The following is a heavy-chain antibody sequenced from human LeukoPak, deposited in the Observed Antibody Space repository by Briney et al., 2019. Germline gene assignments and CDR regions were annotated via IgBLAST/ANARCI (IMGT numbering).Heavy chain of an antibody. J-gene: IGHJ4*02. V-gene: IGHV3-9*01. CDR2: IRWNSGSI. Sequence: PGRSLRLSCAASGFTFDDYAIHWVRQAPGKGLERVSGIRWNSGSIGYVDSVKGRFTISRDNAKNSLYLQMNSLRAEDTALYYCAKGNYYGSGSYSRQGFDYWGQGTLVTVSS. CDR1: GFTFDDYA. CDR3: AKGNYYGSGSYSRQGFDY. D-gene: IGHD3-10*01.